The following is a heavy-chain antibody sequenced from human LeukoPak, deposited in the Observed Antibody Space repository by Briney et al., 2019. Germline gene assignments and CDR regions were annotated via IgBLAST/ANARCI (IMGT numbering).Heavy chain of an antibody. Sequence: SETLSLTCTVSGGSISSGSYYWGWIRQPPGKGLEWIASIYYSGITYYNPSLKSRVTISVDTSKNQFSLKLSSVTAADTAVYYCARVRLQETYYMDVWGKGTTVTVSS. V-gene: IGHV4-39*07. CDR3: ARVRLQETYYMDV. D-gene: IGHD5-24*01. CDR2: IYYSGIT. CDR1: GGSISSGSYY. J-gene: IGHJ6*03.